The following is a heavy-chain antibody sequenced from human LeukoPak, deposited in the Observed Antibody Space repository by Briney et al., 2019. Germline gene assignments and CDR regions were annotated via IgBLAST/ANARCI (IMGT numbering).Heavy chain of an antibody. CDR3: ARVTDYGMDV. J-gene: IGHJ6*02. V-gene: IGHV1-69*04. CDR1: GGTFSSYA. CDR2: IIPILGIA. Sequence: GASVKVSYKASGGTFSSYAISWVRQAPGQGLEWMGRIIPILGIANYAQKFQGRVTITADKSTSTAYMELSSLRSEDTAVYYCARVTDYGMDVWGQGTTVTVSS. D-gene: IGHD3-16*01.